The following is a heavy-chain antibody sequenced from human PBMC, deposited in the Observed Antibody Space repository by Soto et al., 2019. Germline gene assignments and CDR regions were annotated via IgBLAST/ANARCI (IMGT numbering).Heavy chain of an antibody. CDR1: GFTFSSYA. V-gene: IGHV3-64*01. D-gene: IGHD5-18*01. J-gene: IGHJ3*02. Sequence: EVQLVESGGGLVQPGGSLRLSCAASGFTFSSYAMHWVRQAPGKGLEYVSAIGSDGGNTYYANSVKDRFTISRDNSKNTLYLQMGSLTTEDMAVYYCARGDPYSDTLRNDAFDIWGQGTMVTVSS. CDR2: IGSDGGNT. CDR3: ARGDPYSDTLRNDAFDI.